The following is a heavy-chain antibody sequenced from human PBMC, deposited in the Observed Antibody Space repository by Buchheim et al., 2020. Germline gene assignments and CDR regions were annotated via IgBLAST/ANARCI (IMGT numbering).Heavy chain of an antibody. J-gene: IGHJ6*02. CDR3: TPPYYDFWSGYSRSYGMDV. CDR2: IKSKTDGGTT. CDR1: GFTFSNAW. Sequence: VSLRLSCAASGFTFSNAWMNWVRQAPGKGLEWVGRIKSKTDGGTTDYAAPVKGRFTISRDDSKNTLYLQMNSLKTGDTAVYYCTPPYYDFWSGYSRSYGMDVWGQGTT. V-gene: IGHV3-15*07. D-gene: IGHD3-3*01.